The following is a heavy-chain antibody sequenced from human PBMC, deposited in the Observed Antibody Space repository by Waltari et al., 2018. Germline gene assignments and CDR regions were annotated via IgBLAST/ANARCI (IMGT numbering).Heavy chain of an antibody. CDR2: IDYRGIT. Sequence: QVQLQESGPGLVKPSQTLSLTCSVSGGSINSGYYYWTWIRQNPGKGLEWIGYIDYRGITYYSPSLSSRVTISADTSKNQFSLRLTSVTAADAAVYYCSRGVDTSITFDHWGQGTLVTVSS. D-gene: IGHD5-18*01. J-gene: IGHJ4*02. V-gene: IGHV4-31*03. CDR3: SRGVDTSITFDH. CDR1: GGSINSGYYY.